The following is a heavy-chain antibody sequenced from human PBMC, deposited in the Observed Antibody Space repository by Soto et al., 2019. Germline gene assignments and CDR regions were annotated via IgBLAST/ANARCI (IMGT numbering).Heavy chain of an antibody. CDR2: ISYNGSNK. J-gene: IGHJ4*02. D-gene: IGHD6-19*01. CDR1: GFTFSSYG. CDR3: ARDGGIAVAATDYFDY. Sequence: GGSLRLSCAASGFTFSSYGMHWVRQAPGKGLEWVAVISYNGSNKYYADSVKGRFTISRDNSKNTLYLQMNSLRAEDTAVYYCARDGGIAVAATDYFDYWGQGTLVTVSS. V-gene: IGHV3-30*03.